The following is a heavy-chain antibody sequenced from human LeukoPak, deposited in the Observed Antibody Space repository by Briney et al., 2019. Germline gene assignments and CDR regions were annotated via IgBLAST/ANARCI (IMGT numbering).Heavy chain of an antibody. CDR2: IYYSGST. D-gene: IGHD2-2*01. J-gene: IGHJ3*02. V-gene: IGHV4-39*01. CDR3: ARSHCSSTSCYAVGAFDI. CDR1: GGSISSSNYY. Sequence: SETLSLTCTVSGGSISSSNYYWGWIRQPPGKGLEWLGSIYYSGSTYYNPSLKSRVTISVDTSKKQFSLRLSSVTAADTAVYYCARSHCSSTSCYAVGAFDIWGQGTLVTVSS.